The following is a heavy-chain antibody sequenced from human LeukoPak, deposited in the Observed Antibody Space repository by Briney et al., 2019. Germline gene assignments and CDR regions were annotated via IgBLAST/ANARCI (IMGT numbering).Heavy chain of an antibody. Sequence: SXNXXXWXXSRQSXSGGLEWLGSTYYRSKCYNDYAVSVKTRITINPDTSKNQFSLQLNSVTPEDTAVYYCASGLAVAGLDYWGQGTLVTVSS. CDR2: TYYRSKCYN. CDR3: ASGLAVAGLDY. V-gene: IGHV6-1*01. D-gene: IGHD6-19*01. CDR1: SXNXXX. J-gene: IGHJ4*02.